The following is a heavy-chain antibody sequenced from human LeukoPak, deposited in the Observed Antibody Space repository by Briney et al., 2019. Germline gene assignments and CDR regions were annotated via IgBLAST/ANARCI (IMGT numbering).Heavy chain of an antibody. CDR3: ARGVAGSAFDY. D-gene: IGHD2-21*01. CDR1: GFTFNSHD. Sequence: GGSLRLSCGASGFTFNSHDMHWVRRAPGKGLEWVAFIRYDGYKRYYGDFGKGRFTISRDKSHNTLFLQMNSLRGDDTAVYYCARGVAGSAFDYWGQGTLVAVSS. V-gene: IGHV3-30*02. CDR2: IRYDGYKR. J-gene: IGHJ4*02.